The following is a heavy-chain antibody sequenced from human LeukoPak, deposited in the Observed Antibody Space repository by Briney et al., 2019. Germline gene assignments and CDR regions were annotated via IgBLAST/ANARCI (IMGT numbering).Heavy chain of an antibody. Sequence: GGSLRLSCAASGFTFSSYGMHWVRQAPGKGLEWVAFIRYDGSNKYYADSVKGRFTISRDNSKNTLYLQMNSLRAEDTAVYYCAKDYYDYVWGRNKAFDIWGQGTMVTVSS. D-gene: IGHD3-16*01. CDR3: AKDYYDYVWGRNKAFDI. J-gene: IGHJ3*02. CDR2: IRYDGSNK. CDR1: GFTFSSYG. V-gene: IGHV3-30*02.